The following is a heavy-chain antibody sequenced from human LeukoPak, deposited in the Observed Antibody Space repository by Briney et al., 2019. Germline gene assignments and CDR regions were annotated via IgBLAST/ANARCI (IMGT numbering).Heavy chain of an antibody. CDR3: ARRSGYSYFQH. Sequence: SGTLSLTCAVSDGSISSSNWWSWVRQPPGKGLEWIGEINHSGSTNYNPSLKSRVTISVDTSKNQFSLKLSSVTAADTAVYYCARRSGYSYFQHWGQGTLVTVSS. D-gene: IGHD3-3*01. CDR1: DGSISSSNW. CDR2: INHSGST. J-gene: IGHJ1*01. V-gene: IGHV4-4*02.